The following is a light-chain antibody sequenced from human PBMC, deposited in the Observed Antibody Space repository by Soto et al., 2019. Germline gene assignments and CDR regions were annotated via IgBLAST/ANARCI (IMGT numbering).Light chain of an antibody. CDR2: VAS. V-gene: IGKV3-20*01. CDR3: QQYGSSPIT. CDR1: QSISSNY. Sequence: EIVFTPSPGTPFFSPGGKATPSRRASQSISSNYLAWYQQKPGQAPRLLIYVASSRASGIPDRFSGSGSGTDFTLTISKLDPEDFAVYYCQQYGSSPITFGQGTRLEIK. J-gene: IGKJ5*01.